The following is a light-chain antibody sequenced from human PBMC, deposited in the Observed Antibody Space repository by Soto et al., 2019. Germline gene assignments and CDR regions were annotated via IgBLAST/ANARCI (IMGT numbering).Light chain of an antibody. CDR1: QGISNY. V-gene: IGKV1-39*01. CDR3: QQSYSTPIT. CDR2: AAS. Sequence: IQLTQSPSSLSASVGDRVTITCRASQGISNYLAWYQQKPGKAPKLLIYAASTLQNRVPSRFIGSGSGTNFTLTVSSLQPEDFATYYCQQSYSTPITFGQGTRLENK. J-gene: IGKJ5*01.